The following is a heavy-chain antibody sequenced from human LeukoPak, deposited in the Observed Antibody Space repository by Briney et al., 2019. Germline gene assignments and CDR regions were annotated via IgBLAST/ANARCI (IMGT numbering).Heavy chain of an antibody. CDR1: GFTFSGYG. Sequence: GGSLRLSCAASGFTFSGYGMSWVRQAPGKGLEWVSGISGSGGNTYYADSVKGGFTISRDNAKNTLHLQMNSLRAEDTAVYYCAKDRGDYYYYGMDVWGQGTTVTVSS. CDR3: AKDRGDYYYYGMDV. D-gene: IGHD1-26*01. CDR2: ISGSGGNT. J-gene: IGHJ6*02. V-gene: IGHV3-23*01.